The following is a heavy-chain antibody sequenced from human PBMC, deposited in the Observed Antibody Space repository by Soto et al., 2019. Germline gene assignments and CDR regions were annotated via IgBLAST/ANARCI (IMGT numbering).Heavy chain of an antibody. J-gene: IGHJ4*02. D-gene: IGHD3-22*01. Sequence: PGGSLRLSCATSGFSFNDYAMYWVGQAPGQGLEWVAIISSDGHHQFYLDNLRGRFTVSRDNSKNTLYLQMNSLRPEDTAVYYCSRGTYYPQSSGLHADYWGPGTVVTVSS. V-gene: IGHV3-30*03. CDR1: GFSFNDYA. CDR3: SRGTYYPQSSGLHADY. CDR2: ISSDGHHQ.